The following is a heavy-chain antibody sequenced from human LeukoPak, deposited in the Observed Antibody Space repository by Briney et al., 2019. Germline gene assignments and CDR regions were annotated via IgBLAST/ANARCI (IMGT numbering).Heavy chain of an antibody. CDR3: ARDWGSSGWY. J-gene: IGHJ4*02. V-gene: IGHV4-39*07. D-gene: IGHD6-19*01. Sequence: SETLSLTCTVSGGSISSSSYYWGWIRQPPGKGLEWIGSIYYSGSTYYNPSLKSRVTISVDTSKNQFSLKLSSVTAADTAVYYCARDWGSSGWYWGQGTLVTVSS. CDR2: IYYSGST. CDR1: GGSISSSSYY.